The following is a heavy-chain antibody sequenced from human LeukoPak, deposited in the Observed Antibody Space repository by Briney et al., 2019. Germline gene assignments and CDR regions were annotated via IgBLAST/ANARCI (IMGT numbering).Heavy chain of an antibody. CDR1: GFTFSSYA. V-gene: IGHV3-23*01. D-gene: IGHD2-8*02. CDR2: ISGSGGST. J-gene: IGHJ6*03. CDR3: ARDRVRWWGNYYYYYMDV. Sequence: RTGGSLRLSCAASGFTFSSYAMSWVRQAPGKGLEWVSAISGSGGSTYYADSVKGRFTISRDNSKNTLYLQMNSLRAEDTAVYYCARDRVRWWGNYYYYYMDVWGKGTTVTVSS.